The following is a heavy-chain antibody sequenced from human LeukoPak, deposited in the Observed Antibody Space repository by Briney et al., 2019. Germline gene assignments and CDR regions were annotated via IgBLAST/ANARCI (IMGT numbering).Heavy chain of an antibody. D-gene: IGHD6-13*01. V-gene: IGHV1-8*03. Sequence: ASVKVSCKASGYTFTNYDINWVRQATGQGLEWMGWMNPNSGNTGYAQKFQGRVTITRNTSISTAYMELSSLRSEDTAVYYCARFSGSSSHYYYYYMDVWGKGTTVTISS. CDR1: GYTFTNYD. CDR3: ARFSGSSSHYYYYYMDV. J-gene: IGHJ6*03. CDR2: MNPNSGNT.